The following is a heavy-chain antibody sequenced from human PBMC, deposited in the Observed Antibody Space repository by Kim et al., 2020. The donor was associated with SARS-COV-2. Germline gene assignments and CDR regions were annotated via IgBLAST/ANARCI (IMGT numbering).Heavy chain of an antibody. V-gene: IGHV4-39*02. J-gene: IGHJ2*01. Sequence: SETLSLTCTVSGGSISSSSYYWGWIRQPPGKGLEWIGSIYYSGSTYYNPSLKSRVTISVDTSKNHFSLNLSSVTAADTAVYYCARAFYDILTAYDDWYFDLWGRGTLVTVSS. D-gene: IGHD3-9*01. CDR3: ARAFYDILTAYDDWYFDL. CDR1: GGSISSSSYY. CDR2: IYYSGST.